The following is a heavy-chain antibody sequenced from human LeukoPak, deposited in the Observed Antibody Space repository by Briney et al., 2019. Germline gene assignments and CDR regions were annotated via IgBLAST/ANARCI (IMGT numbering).Heavy chain of an antibody. CDR3: AREMRTYIGSGYYYDS. D-gene: IGHD3-3*01. J-gene: IGHJ4*02. CDR2: IYKTGGT. Sequence: SETLSLTCSVSGASISSDYWAWIRQSAGKGLEWIGRIYKTGGTDLNPSLKSRVTLSVDTSKNQFSLTLASVTAADAAVYYCAREMRTYIGSGYYYDSWGQGTLVTVSS. V-gene: IGHV4-4*07. CDR1: GASISSDY.